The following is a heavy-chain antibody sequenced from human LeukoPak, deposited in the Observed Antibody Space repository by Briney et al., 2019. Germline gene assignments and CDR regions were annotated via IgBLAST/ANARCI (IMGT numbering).Heavy chain of an antibody. D-gene: IGHD3-3*01. CDR2: INHSGST. Sequence: PSETLSLTCAVYGGSFSGYYWSWIRQPPGKGLEWIGEINHSGSTNYNPSLKSRVTISVDTSKNQFSLKLSSVTAADTAVYYCARGGVAIPPGCDFDYWGQGTLVTVSS. V-gene: IGHV4-34*01. J-gene: IGHJ4*02. CDR3: ARGGVAIPPGCDFDY. CDR1: GGSFSGYY.